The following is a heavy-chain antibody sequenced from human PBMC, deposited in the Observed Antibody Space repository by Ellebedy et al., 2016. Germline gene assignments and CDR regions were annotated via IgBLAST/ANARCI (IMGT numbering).Heavy chain of an antibody. CDR1: GGSISSSSYY. D-gene: IGHD3-10*01. CDR2: IFQTGST. CDR3: ARGGYGSGSYRLDY. Sequence: SETLSLTCTVSGGSISSSSYYWGWIRQPPGKGLEWIGKIFQTGSTTCNPSLKSRVTISVDTSKKQFSLKLSSVTAADTAVYYCARGGYGSGSYRLDYWGQGTLVTVSS. J-gene: IGHJ4*02. V-gene: IGHV4-39*07.